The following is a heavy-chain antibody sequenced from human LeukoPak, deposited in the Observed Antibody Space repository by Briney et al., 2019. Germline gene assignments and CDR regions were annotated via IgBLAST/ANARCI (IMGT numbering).Heavy chain of an antibody. CDR1: GFTFSSYS. D-gene: IGHD5-12*01. Sequence: GGSLRLSCAASGFTFSSYSMNWVRQAPGKGLEWVSSISSSSSYIYYADSVKGRFTISRDNAKNSLYLQMNSLRAEDTAVYYCARGGYSGYDSNYWGQGTLVTVSS. J-gene: IGHJ4*02. CDR2: ISSSSSYI. CDR3: ARGGYSGYDSNY. V-gene: IGHV3-21*01.